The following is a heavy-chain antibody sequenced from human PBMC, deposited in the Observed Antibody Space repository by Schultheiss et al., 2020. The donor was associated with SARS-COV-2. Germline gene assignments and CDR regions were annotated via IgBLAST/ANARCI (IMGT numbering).Heavy chain of an antibody. V-gene: IGHV3-21*01. CDR2: ISSSSSYI. D-gene: IGHD6-19*01. CDR3: ATEIAVAGTFAP. Sequence: GGSLRLSCAASGFTFSSYSMNWVRQAPGKGLEWVSSISSSSSYIYYADSVKGRFTISRDNAKNSLYLQMNSLRAEDTAVYYCATEIAVAGTFAPWGQGTLVTVSS. J-gene: IGHJ5*02. CDR1: GFTFSSYS.